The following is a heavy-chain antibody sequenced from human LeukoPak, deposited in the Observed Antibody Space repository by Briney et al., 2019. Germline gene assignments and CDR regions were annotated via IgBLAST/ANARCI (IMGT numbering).Heavy chain of an antibody. J-gene: IGHJ4*02. D-gene: IGHD3-10*01. CDR1: GGSISSSSYY. V-gene: IGHV4-39*07. CDR3: ARGVTMVRGVNYGYYFDY. Sequence: PSETLSLTCTVSGGSISSSSYYWGWIRQPPGKGLEWIGSIYYSGSTYYNPSLKSRVTISVDTSKNQFSLKLSSVTAADTAVYYCARGVTMVRGVNYGYYFDYWGQGTLVTVSS. CDR2: IYYSGST.